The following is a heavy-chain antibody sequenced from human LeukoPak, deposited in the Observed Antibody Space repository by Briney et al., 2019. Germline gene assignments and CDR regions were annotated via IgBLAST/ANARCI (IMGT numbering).Heavy chain of an antibody. J-gene: IGHJ3*02. CDR3: ARDAPGVPAANVVWAFDI. CDR1: GYTFTSYD. D-gene: IGHD2-2*01. CDR2: MNPNSGNT. V-gene: IGHV1-8*01. Sequence: ASVKVSCKASGYTFTSYDINWVRQATGQGLEWMGWMNPNSGNTGYAQKFQGRVTMTRNTSISTAYMELSSLRSEDTAVYYCARDAPGVPAANVVWAFDIWGQGTMVTVSS.